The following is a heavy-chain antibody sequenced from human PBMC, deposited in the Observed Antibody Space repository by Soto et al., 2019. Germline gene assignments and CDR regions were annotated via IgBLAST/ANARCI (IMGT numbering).Heavy chain of an antibody. CDR1: GGSISSYY. CDR2: IYTSGSN. J-gene: IGHJ3*02. Sequence: QVQLQESGPGLVKPSETLSLTCTVSGGSISSYYWSWIRQPAGKGLDWIGRIYTSGSNNYNPSLKSRVTMSVDTSKNQFSLKLSSVTAADTAVYYCARNPPVGAYAFDIWGQGTMVTVSS. V-gene: IGHV4-4*07. D-gene: IGHD1-26*01. CDR3: ARNPPVGAYAFDI.